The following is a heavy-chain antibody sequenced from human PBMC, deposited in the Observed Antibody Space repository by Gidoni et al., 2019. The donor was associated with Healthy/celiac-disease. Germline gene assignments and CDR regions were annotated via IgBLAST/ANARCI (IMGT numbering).Heavy chain of an antibody. CDR1: GFTFRSYA. CDR2: ISYDGSNK. CDR3: AREGGDYLRPDAFDI. Sequence: QVQLVESGGGVVKPGRSLRLYCAASGFTFRSYAMHWVRPAPGKGLEWVAVISYDGSNKYYADSVKGRFTISRDNSKNTLYLQMNSLRAEDTAVYYCAREGGDYLRPDAFDIWGQGTMVTVSS. D-gene: IGHD4-17*01. J-gene: IGHJ3*02. V-gene: IGHV3-30-3*01.